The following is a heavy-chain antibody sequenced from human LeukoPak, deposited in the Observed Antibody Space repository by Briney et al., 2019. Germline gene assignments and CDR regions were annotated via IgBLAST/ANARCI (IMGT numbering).Heavy chain of an antibody. J-gene: IGHJ3*02. CDR1: GGTFSSYA. V-gene: IGHV1-69*04. Sequence: SVKVSCKASGGTFSSYAISWVRQAPGQGLEWMGRIIPILGIANYAQKFQGRVTITADKSTSTAYMELSSLRSEDTAVYYCARVEMATLWHAFDIWGQGTMVTVPS. CDR2: IIPILGIA. D-gene: IGHD5-12*01. CDR3: ARVEMATLWHAFDI.